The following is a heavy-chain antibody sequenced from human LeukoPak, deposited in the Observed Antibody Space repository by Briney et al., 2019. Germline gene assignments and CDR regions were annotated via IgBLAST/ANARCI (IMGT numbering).Heavy chain of an antibody. CDR1: GGSISSYY. J-gene: IGHJ4*02. V-gene: IGHV4-59*01. D-gene: IGHD2-2*01. CDR3: ARGGGLYCSSTSCSIDY. CDR2: IYYSGST. Sequence: SETLSLTCTVSGGSISSYYWSWIRQPPGKGLEWIGYIYYSGSTNYNPSLTSRVTMSVDTSKNQFSLKLSSVTAADTAVYYCARGGGLYCSSTSCSIDYWGQGTLVTVSS.